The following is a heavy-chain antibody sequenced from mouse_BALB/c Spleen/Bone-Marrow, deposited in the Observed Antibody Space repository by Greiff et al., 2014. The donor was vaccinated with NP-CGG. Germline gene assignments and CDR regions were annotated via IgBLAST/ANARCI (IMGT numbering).Heavy chain of an antibody. CDR1: GFTFSSYA. D-gene: IGHD2-3*01. CDR3: ARLRDGYSPFAC. V-gene: IGHV5-9-3*01. CDR2: ISSGGSYT. Sequence: EVQVVESGGGLVKPGGSLKLSCAASGFTFSSYAMSWVRQTPEKRLEWVATISSGGSYTYYPDSVKGRFTISRDNAKNTLYLQMSSLRSEDTAMYYCARLRDGYSPFACWGQGTLVTVSA. J-gene: IGHJ3*01.